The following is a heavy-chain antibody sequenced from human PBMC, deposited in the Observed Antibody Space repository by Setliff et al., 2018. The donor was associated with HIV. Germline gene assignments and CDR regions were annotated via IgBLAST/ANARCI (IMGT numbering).Heavy chain of an antibody. CDR3: ATAGEMATIGYYYYYMGV. CDR1: GGTFRRSA. V-gene: IGHV1-69*13. J-gene: IGHJ6*03. D-gene: IGHD3-10*01. Sequence: SVKVSCKASGGTFRRSAVSWVRQAPGQGLEWMGGIIPMFGTTNFAQKLQDRVTITADESTSTVYMELSSLRSEDTAVYYCATAGEMATIGYYYYYMGVWGEGTTVTVSS. CDR2: IIPMFGTT.